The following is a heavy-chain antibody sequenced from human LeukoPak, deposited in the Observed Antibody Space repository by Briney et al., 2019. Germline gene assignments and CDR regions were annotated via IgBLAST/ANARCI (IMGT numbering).Heavy chain of an antibody. V-gene: IGHV4-31*03. D-gene: IGHD5-18*01. CDR1: GGSISSGAYY. CDR2: IYYSGST. J-gene: IGHJ4*02. CDR3: ARNTAMVYFDY. Sequence: SETLSLTCTVSGGSISSGAYYWSWIRQHPGKGLEWIGYIYYSGSTYYNPSLKSRVTISVDTSKNQFSLKLSSVTAADTAVYYCARNTAMVYFDYWGQGTLVTVSS.